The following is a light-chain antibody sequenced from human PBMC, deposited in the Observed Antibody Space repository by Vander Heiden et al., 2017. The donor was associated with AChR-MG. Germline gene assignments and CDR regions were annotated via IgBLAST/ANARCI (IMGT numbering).Light chain of an antibody. CDR1: QDISNY. V-gene: IGKV1-33*01. CDR3: QQYDNPNT. Sequence: DIQMTQSPSSLSASVGDRVTITCQASQDISNYLNWYQQKPGKAPKLLIYDASNLETGVPSRFSGSGSGTDFTFTISSLQPEDIATYYCQQYDNPNTLGNGTRLEIK. CDR2: DAS. J-gene: IGKJ5*01.